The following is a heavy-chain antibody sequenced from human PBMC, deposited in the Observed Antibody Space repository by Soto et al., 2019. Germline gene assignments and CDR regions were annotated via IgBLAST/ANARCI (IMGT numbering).Heavy chain of an antibody. CDR3: AKGRGGRHSQGRYYDMDV. Sequence: GGSLRLSCAASGFTFSSYAMSWVRLAPGQGLEWVSGISGSGGSTYYADSVKGRFTVSSDNSKNTLYLQVHSLRAEDAAIYDCAKGRGGRHSQGRYYDMDVWGKGTTVTVSS. V-gene: IGHV3-23*01. CDR1: GFTFSSYA. D-gene: IGHD3-10*01. CDR2: ISGSGGST. J-gene: IGHJ6*03.